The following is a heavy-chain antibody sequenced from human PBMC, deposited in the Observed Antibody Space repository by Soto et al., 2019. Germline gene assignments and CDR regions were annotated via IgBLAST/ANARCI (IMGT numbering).Heavy chain of an antibody. CDR2: LWYDGSNK. CDR1: GFTFTSYG. V-gene: IGHV3-33*01. D-gene: IGHD3-22*01. J-gene: IGHJ4*02. Sequence: GGSLRLSCAAAGFTFTSYGMHWVRQAPGKGLEWVAALWYDGSNKYYADSVKGRFTISRDNSKNTLYLQMNRLRAEDTAVYYCAREKSYYYDSSGYYGYWGQGTLVTVSS. CDR3: AREKSYYYDSSGYYGY.